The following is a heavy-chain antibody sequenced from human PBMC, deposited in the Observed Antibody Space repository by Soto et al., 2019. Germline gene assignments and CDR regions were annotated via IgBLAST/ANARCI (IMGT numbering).Heavy chain of an antibody. CDR1: AGTFSSYT. V-gene: IGHV1-69*06. CDR3: ARDHATRIQEAYYYYGMDV. CDR2: ILPIFGTT. J-gene: IGHJ6*02. D-gene: IGHD5-18*01. Sequence: QVQLVQSGAEVKKPGSSVKVSCKASAGTFSSYTISWVRQAPGQGLEWMGGILPIFGTTNYAQKFQGRVTITADKSTRTAYMELSSLTSEDTAVYYCARDHATRIQEAYYYYGMDVWGQGTTVTVSS.